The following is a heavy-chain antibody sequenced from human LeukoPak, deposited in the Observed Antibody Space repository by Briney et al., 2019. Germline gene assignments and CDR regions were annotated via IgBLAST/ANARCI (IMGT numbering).Heavy chain of an antibody. CDR1: GFIFSSYS. CDR2: ISSSSSYI. J-gene: IGHJ5*02. D-gene: IGHD3-16*01. V-gene: IGHV3-21*01. CDR3: ARDYDYVWGSPNWFDP. Sequence: GGSLRLSCAASGFIFSSYSMNWVRRAPGKGLEWVSSISSSSSYIYYADSVKGRFTISRDNAKNSLYLQMNSLRAEDTAVYYCARDYDYVWGSPNWFDPWGQGTLVTVSS.